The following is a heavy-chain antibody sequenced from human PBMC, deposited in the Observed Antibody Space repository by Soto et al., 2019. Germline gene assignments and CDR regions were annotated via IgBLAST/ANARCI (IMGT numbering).Heavy chain of an antibody. J-gene: IGHJ6*02. CDR3: ARGGGYCSGGSCYSNYYYYYGMDV. Sequence: QVQLQESGPGLVKPSQTLSLTCTVSGGSISSGDYYWSWIRQPPGKGLEWIGYIYYSGSTYYNPSPKSRCTVSVDTSTSQFSLKLSSVTAADTAVYYCARGGGYCSGGSCYSNYYYYYGMDVWGQGTTVTVSS. CDR2: IYYSGST. V-gene: IGHV4-30-4*01. CDR1: GGSISSGDYY. D-gene: IGHD2-15*01.